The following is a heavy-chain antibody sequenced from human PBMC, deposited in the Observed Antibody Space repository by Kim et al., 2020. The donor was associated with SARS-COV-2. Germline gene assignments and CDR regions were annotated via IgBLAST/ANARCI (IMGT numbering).Heavy chain of an antibody. Sequence: SVKVSCKASGGTFSSYAISWVRQAPGQGLEWMGGIIPIFGTANYAQKFQGRVTITADESTSTAYMELSSLRSEDTAVYYCARDAHGSRNYYYDSSGYQKSYGAFDIWGQGTMVTVSS. CDR3: ARDAHGSRNYYYDSSGYQKSYGAFDI. J-gene: IGHJ3*02. V-gene: IGHV1-69*13. CDR2: IIPIFGTA. D-gene: IGHD3-22*01. CDR1: GGTFSSYA.